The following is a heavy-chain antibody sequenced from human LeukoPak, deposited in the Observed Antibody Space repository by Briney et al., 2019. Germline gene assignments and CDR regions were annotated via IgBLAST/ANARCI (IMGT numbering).Heavy chain of an antibody. CDR2: ISGSGGST. V-gene: IGHV3-23*01. Sequence: PGGSLRLSCAASGFTFNSYAMSWVRQAPGKGLEWVSAISGSGGSTYYADSVKGRFTISRDNSKNTLYLQMNSLRAEDTAVYYCAKEDIVVVPAAIRRAFDIWGQGTMVTVSS. CDR3: AKEDIVVVPAAIRRAFDI. D-gene: IGHD2-2*01. CDR1: GFTFNSYA. J-gene: IGHJ3*02.